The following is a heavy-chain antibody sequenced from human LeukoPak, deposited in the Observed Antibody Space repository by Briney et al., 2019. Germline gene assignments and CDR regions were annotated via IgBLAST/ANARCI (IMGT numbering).Heavy chain of an antibody. D-gene: IGHD5-18*01. CDR2: IDPSDSET. J-gene: IGHJ4*02. V-gene: IGHV5-51*01. Sequence: GESLQISCKASGYSFTSYWIGWVRQLPGKGLEWMGIIDPSDSETRYTPSFQGHVTISAEKSLTTADLQWNSLKASDTSMYDWARQTAMGRSGDYWGQGTLVTVSS. CDR3: ARQTAMGRSGDY. CDR1: GYSFTSYW.